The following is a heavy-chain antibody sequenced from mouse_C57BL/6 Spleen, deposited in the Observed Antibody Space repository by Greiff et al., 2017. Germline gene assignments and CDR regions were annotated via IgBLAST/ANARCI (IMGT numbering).Heavy chain of an antibody. CDR2: IWSGGST. V-gene: IGHV2-2*01. D-gene: IGHD4-1*01. CDR1: GFSLTSYG. CDR3: ARNSGELGLDY. Sequence: VQLVESGPGLVQPSQSLSITCTVSGFSLTSYGVHWVRQSPGKGLEWLGVIWSGGSTDDNAAFISRLSISKDNSKSQVFFKMNSLQADDTAIYYCARNSGELGLDYWGQGTTLTVSS. J-gene: IGHJ2*01.